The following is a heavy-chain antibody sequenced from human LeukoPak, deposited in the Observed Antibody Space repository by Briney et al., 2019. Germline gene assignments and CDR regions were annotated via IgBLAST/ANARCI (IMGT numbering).Heavy chain of an antibody. J-gene: IGHJ4*02. V-gene: IGHV3-7*01. Sequence: GGSLRLSCAASGFIFTNYGMHWVRQAPGKGLEWVANVKEDGSEKYYVDSVKGRFTISRDNAKNSMYLQMNSLRVEDTAVYYCARESRIAATGVWGQGTLVTVSS. CDR2: VKEDGSEK. CDR1: GFIFTNYG. CDR3: ARESRIAATGV. D-gene: IGHD6-13*01.